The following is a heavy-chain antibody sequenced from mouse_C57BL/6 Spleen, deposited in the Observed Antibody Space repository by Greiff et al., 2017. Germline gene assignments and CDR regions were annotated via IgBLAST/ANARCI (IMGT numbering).Heavy chain of an antibody. D-gene: IGHD1-1*01. CDR2: IHPNSGST. CDR1: GYTFTSYW. V-gene: IGHV1-64*01. CDR3: ARREFITTVVATRYFDV. J-gene: IGHJ1*03. Sequence: VQLQQSGAELVKPGASVKLSCKASGYTFTSYWMHWVKQRPGQGLEWIGMIHPNSGSTNYNEKFKSKATLTVDKSSSTAYMQLSSLTSEDSAVYYCARREFITTVVATRYFDVWGTGTTVTVSS.